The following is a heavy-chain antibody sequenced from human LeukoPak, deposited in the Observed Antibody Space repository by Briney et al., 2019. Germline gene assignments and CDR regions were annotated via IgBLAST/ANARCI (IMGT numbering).Heavy chain of an antibody. CDR2: IIPILGIA. CDR3: ARGSYGDYRFFFDY. CDR1: GGTFSSYA. V-gene: IGHV1-69*04. J-gene: IGHJ4*02. Sequence: SVKVSCKASGGTFSSYAISWVRQAPGQGLEWMGRIIPILGIANYAQKFQGRVTITADKSTSTAYMELSSLRSEDTAMYYCARGSYGDYRFFFDYWGQGTLVTVSS. D-gene: IGHD4-17*01.